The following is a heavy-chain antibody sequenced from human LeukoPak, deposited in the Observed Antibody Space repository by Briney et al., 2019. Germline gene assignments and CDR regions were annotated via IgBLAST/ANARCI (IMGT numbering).Heavy chain of an antibody. Sequence: GGSLRLSCAASGITFSSYAMSWVRQAPGKGLEWVSAISGSGGSTYYADSVKGRFTISRDNAKNSLYLQMNSLRAEDTAVYYCARDRMGATANTWGQGTLVTVSS. J-gene: IGHJ5*02. CDR2: ISGSGGST. CDR3: ARDRMGATANT. D-gene: IGHD1-26*01. V-gene: IGHV3-23*01. CDR1: GITFSSYA.